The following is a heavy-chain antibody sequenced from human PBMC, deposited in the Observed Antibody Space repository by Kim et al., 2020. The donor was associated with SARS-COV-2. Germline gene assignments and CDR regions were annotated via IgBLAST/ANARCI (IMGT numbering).Heavy chain of an antibody. J-gene: IGHJ2*01. CDR1: GFTFGSYW. CDR2: IKEDGSEK. D-gene: IGHD1-1*01. V-gene: IGHV3-7*01. CDR3: ARVQLDRCRGPWIDL. Sequence: GGSLRLSCAASGFTFGSYWMTWVRQAPGKGLEWVANIKEDGSEKHYVDSVKGRFTISRDNAKSSLYLQMNSLRAEDTAVYYCARVQLDRCRGPWIDLWGR.